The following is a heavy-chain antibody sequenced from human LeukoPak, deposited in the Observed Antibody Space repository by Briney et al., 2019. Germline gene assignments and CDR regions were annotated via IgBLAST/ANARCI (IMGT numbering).Heavy chain of an antibody. Sequence: SETLSLTCTVSGGSISSGSYYWSWIRQPAGRGLEWIGRIYSSGSTNYNPSLKSRVTISVDKSKNQFSLKLSSVTAADTAVYYCAVKEAATILDSNWFDPWGQGTLVTVSS. D-gene: IGHD5-12*01. J-gene: IGHJ5*02. CDR2: IYSSGST. CDR1: GGSISSGSYY. CDR3: AVKEAATILDSNWFDP. V-gene: IGHV4-61*02.